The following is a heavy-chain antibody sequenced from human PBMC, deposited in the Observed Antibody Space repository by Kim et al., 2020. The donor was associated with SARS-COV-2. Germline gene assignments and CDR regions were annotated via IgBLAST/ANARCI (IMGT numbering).Heavy chain of an antibody. CDR3: ASPLGAAAGSYGMDV. V-gene: IGHV4-39*01. J-gene: IGHJ6*01. D-gene: IGHD6-13*01. Sequence: SETLSLTCTVSGGSISSSSYYWGWIRQPPGKGLEWIGSIYYSGSTYYNPSLKSRVTISVDTSKNQFSLKLSSVTAADTAVYYCASPLGAAAGSYGMDVWG. CDR1: GGSISSSSYY. CDR2: IYYSGST.